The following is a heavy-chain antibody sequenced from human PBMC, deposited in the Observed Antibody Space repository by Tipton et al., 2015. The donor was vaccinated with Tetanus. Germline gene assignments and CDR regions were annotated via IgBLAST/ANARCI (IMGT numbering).Heavy chain of an antibody. J-gene: IGHJ1*01. Sequence: TLSLTCTVSGGSISSGGYYWSWIRQHPGKGLEWIGYIYYSGSTYYNPSLKSRVTISVDTSKNQFSLKLSSVTAADTAVYYCARTDYCSGGSCYGYFQHWGQGTLVTVSS. CDR1: GGSISSGGYY. CDR3: ARTDYCSGGSCYGYFQH. D-gene: IGHD2-15*01. V-gene: IGHV4-31*03. CDR2: IYYSGST.